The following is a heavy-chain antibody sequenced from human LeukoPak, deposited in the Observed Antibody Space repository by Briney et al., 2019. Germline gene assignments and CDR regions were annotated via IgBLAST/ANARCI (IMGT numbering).Heavy chain of an antibody. CDR1: GGTFRSYV. J-gene: IGHJ4*02. V-gene: IGHV1-69*04. D-gene: IGHD3-22*01. CDR2: IIPILGIA. Sequence: SVKVSCKASGGTFRSYVISGLRQAPGQGLEWMGRIIPILGIANYAQKFQGRVTITADKSTSTAYMELSSLRSEDTAVYYCASPPADYYDSRDYLDYWGQGTLVTVSS. CDR3: ASPPADYYDSRDYLDY.